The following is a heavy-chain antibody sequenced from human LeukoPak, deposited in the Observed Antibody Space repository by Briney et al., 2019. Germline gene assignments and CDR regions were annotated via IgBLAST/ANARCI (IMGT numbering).Heavy chain of an antibody. J-gene: IGHJ4*02. D-gene: IGHD6-19*01. V-gene: IGHV4-59*01. CDR1: GASISRYY. CDR3: ARERSSGREFDY. CDR2: IYYSGST. Sequence: SETLSLTCTVSGASISRYYWSWIRQTPGKGLEWIGYIYYSGSTNYNPSLKSRVTISVDTSKNQFSLKLSFVTATDTAVYYCARERSSGREFDYWGQGTLVTVSS.